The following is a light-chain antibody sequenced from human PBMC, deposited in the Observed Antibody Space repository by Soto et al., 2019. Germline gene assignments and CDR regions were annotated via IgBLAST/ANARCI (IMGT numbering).Light chain of an antibody. CDR3: QQYDNLLLT. Sequence: DIQMTQSPSSLSASVGDRNTITCQASQDISNYLNWYQQKPGKAPKLLIYDASNLETGVPSRISGSGSGTDFTFTISSLQPEDMATYYCQQYDNLLLTFGGGTKVDIK. V-gene: IGKV1-33*01. CDR1: QDISNY. J-gene: IGKJ4*01. CDR2: DAS.